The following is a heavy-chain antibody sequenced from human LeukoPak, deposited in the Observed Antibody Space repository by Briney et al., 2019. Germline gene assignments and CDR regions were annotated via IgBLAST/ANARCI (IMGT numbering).Heavy chain of an antibody. D-gene: IGHD1-26*01. CDR3: AKDSLRERIVGSTTRGVNDY. V-gene: IGHV3-74*01. CDR1: RFTFNSYW. J-gene: IGHJ4*02. CDR2: INSDGSSI. Sequence: GGSLRLSCAASRFTFNSYWMHWVRQAPGKGLVWVSRINSDGSSIDYADSVKGRFTISRDNAKNTLYLQMNSLRGEDTAVYYCAKDSLRERIVGSTTRGVNDYWGQGTLVTVSS.